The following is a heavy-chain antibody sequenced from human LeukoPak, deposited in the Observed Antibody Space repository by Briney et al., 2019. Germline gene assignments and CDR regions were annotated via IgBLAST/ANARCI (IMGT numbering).Heavy chain of an antibody. CDR2: IRYDGSIR. V-gene: IGHV3-30*02. J-gene: IGHJ4*02. CDR1: GFAFSSYG. D-gene: IGHD2-8*02. CDR3: AKIANTGATDY. Sequence: GGSLRLSCVASGFAFSSYGMHWVRQAPGKGLEWVTFIRYDGSIRYYADSVKGRFTISRDNSKNTLYLQMNSLKAEDTAVYYCAKIANTGATDYWGQGTLVTVSS.